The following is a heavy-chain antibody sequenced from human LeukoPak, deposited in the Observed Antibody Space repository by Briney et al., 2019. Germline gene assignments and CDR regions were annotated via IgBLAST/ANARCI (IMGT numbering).Heavy chain of an antibody. CDR1: GYTFTSYY. D-gene: IGHD3-22*01. V-gene: IGHV1-46*01. CDR2: INPSGGST. J-gene: IGHJ4*02. CDR3: ARSPRSSGYSGPFDY. Sequence: ASVKVSCKASGYTFTSYYMHWVRQAPGQGLEWMGIINPSGGSTNYAQKLQGRVTMTTDTSTSTAYMELRSLRSDDTAVYYCARSPRSSGYSGPFDYWGQGTLVTVSS.